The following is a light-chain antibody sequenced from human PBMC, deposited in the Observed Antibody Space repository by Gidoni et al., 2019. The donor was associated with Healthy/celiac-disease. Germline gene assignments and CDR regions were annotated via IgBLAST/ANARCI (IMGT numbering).Light chain of an antibody. CDR1: QSVSSY. CDR2: DAS. Sequence: VLTQSPATLSLSPGERATLSCRASQSVSSYLAWYQQKPGQAPRLLIYDASNRATGIPARFSGSGSGTDFTPTISSLEPEDFAVYYCQQRSNWLTFXGXTKVETK. J-gene: IGKJ4*01. CDR3: QQRSNWLT. V-gene: IGKV3-11*01.